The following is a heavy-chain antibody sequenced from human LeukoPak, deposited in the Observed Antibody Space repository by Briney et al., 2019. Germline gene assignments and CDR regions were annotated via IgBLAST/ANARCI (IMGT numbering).Heavy chain of an antibody. CDR2: IKPDGIDK. CDR3: ATISAQTFDI. J-gene: IGHJ3*02. Sequence: GGSLRLSCVGSGFTFRNHWVNWVRQSPRKGLEWVTNIKPDGIDKYYVDSARGRFTVSRDNAKNSAFLQMNSLRAEDTAIYYCATISAQTFDIWGQGTLVSVSS. CDR1: GFTFRNHW. D-gene: IGHD5-24*01. V-gene: IGHV3-7*01.